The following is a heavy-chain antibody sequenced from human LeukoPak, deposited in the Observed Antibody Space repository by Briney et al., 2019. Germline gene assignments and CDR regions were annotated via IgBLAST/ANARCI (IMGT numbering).Heavy chain of an antibody. CDR2: IRSKANSYAT. Sequence: GGSLRLSCAASGFTFSGSAMHWVRQASGKGLEWVGRIRSKANSYATAYAASVKGRFTISRDNAKNSLYLQMNSLRAEDTAVYYCAGDPSAGSESWGQGTLVTVSS. CDR3: AGDPSAGSES. V-gene: IGHV3-73*01. CDR1: GFTFSGSA. D-gene: IGHD6-25*01. J-gene: IGHJ5*02.